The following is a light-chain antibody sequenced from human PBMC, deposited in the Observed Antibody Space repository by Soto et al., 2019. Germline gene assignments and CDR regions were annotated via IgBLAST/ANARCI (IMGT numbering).Light chain of an antibody. CDR2: GIS. V-gene: IGKV3-20*01. CDR1: QSVSSNY. J-gene: IGKJ1*01. Sequence: EIVLTQSPGTLSLSPGERATLSCRASQSVSSNYLAWYQQKSGQAPRLLIYGISSRATGIPDRFSGSGSGKDFPLTISRLEPEDFAVYYCQQYGTSRTFGQGTKVEIK. CDR3: QQYGTSRT.